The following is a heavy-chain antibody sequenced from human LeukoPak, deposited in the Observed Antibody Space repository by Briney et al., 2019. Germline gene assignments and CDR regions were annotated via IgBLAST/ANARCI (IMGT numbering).Heavy chain of an antibody. CDR1: GFTFINYA. V-gene: IGHV3-23*01. CDR2: IRYSGRTT. Sequence: PGGSLRLSCATSGFTFINYAMSWVRQAPGKGLEWLAAIRYSGRTTYYADSVEGRFTISSDNSKNALYLQMNNLRAEDTAVYATLGVNTVTLPSDVYWGQGTLVTVSS. D-gene: IGHD4-11*01. CDR3: LGVNTVTLPSDVY. J-gene: IGHJ4*02.